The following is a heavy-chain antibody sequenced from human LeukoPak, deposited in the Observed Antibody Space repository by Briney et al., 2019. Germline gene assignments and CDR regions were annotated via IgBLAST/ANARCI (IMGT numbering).Heavy chain of an antibody. Sequence: GGSLRLSCAASGFTFSSYAMSWVRQAPGKGLEWVSAISGSGGSTYYADSVKGRFTISRDNSKNTLYLQMNSLRAEDTAVYYCAKGLGHYDSSGYYPGDYWGQGTLVTVSS. J-gene: IGHJ4*02. CDR1: GFTFSSYA. D-gene: IGHD3-22*01. V-gene: IGHV3-23*01. CDR3: AKGLGHYDSSGYYPGDY. CDR2: ISGSGGST.